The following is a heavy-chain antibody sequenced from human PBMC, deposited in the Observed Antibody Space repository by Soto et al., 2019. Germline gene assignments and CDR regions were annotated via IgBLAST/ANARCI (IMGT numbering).Heavy chain of an antibody. CDR3: AKSDLITIFGVVTQFDY. Sequence: PGGSLRLSCAASGFTLGNYWMTWVRQAPGKGLEWVSAISGSGGSTYYADSVKGRFTISRDNSKNTLYLQMNSLRAEDTAVYYCAKSDLITIFGVVTQFDYWGQGTLVTVSS. CDR1: GFTLGNYW. D-gene: IGHD3-3*01. J-gene: IGHJ4*02. V-gene: IGHV3-23*01. CDR2: ISGSGGST.